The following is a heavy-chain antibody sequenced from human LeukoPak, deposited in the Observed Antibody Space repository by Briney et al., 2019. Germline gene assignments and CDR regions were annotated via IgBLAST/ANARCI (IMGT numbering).Heavy chain of an antibody. Sequence: PGGSLRLSCAASGFTFSSYAMHWVRQAPGKGLEWVAVISYDGSNKFYADSVKGRFTISRDNSKNTLLLQMNSLRAEDTAVYYCARDRSQRAYSYGPDGEWGQGTLVTVSS. D-gene: IGHD5-18*01. CDR1: GFTFSSYA. CDR3: ARDRSQRAYSYGPDGE. J-gene: IGHJ4*02. V-gene: IGHV3-30*01. CDR2: ISYDGSNK.